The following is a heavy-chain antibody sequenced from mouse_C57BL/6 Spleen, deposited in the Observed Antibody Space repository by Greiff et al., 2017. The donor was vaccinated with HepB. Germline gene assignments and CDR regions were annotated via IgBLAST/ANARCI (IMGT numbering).Heavy chain of an antibody. Sequence: QVQLQQPGAELVRPGTSVKLSCKASGYTFTSYWMHWVKQRPGQGLEWIGVIDPSDSYTNYNQKFKGKATLTVDTSSSTAYMQLSSLTSEDSAVYNCARPQRGSQDPFDYWGQGTTLTVSS. V-gene: IGHV1-59*01. CDR1: GYTFTSYW. CDR2: IDPSDSYT. J-gene: IGHJ2*01. CDR3: ARPQRGSQDPFDY. D-gene: IGHD3-2*02.